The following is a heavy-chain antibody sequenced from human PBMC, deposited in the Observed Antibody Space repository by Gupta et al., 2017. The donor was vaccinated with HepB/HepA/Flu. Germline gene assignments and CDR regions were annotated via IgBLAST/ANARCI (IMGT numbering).Heavy chain of an antibody. V-gene: IGHV4-39*01. J-gene: IGHJ5*02. CDR3: AGRSYYDFKGWFDP. CDR2: VHYRGST. D-gene: IGHD3-3*01. CDR1: GGSISGSNYY. Sequence: QLQLQESGPGLVKPSETLSLTCTVPGGSISGSNYYWGSLRQPPRKGLEWIVSVHYRGSTYYNPSLKRRVTVSVYTSKNQFSLKLSSVTAADTAVYYCAGRSYYDFKGWFDPWGQGTLVTVSS.